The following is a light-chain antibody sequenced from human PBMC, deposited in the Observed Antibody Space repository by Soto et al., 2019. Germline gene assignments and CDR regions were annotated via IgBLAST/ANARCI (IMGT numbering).Light chain of an antibody. V-gene: IGKV3-20*01. Sequence: EIVLTQSPVTLSLSPGERATLSCRASQSVSSSYLAWYQQRPGQAPRLLIYGASTRATGIPDRFSGSGSGTEFTLTISSLQSEDFAVYYCQQYDNWLGTFGQGTKVDIK. CDR3: QQYDNWLGT. CDR2: GAS. CDR1: QSVSSSY. J-gene: IGKJ1*01.